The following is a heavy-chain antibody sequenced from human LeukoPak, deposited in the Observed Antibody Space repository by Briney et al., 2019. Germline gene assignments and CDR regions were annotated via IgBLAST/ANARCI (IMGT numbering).Heavy chain of an antibody. CDR1: GGSISSGGYS. D-gene: IGHD3-10*01. Sequence: SETLSLTCAVSGGSISSGGYSWSWIRQPPGKGLEWIGYIYHSGSTNYNPSLKSRVTISVDKSKNQFSLKLSSVTAADTAVYYCARGTEIRITMVRGVFLGMDVWGQGTTVTVSS. CDR2: IYHSGST. V-gene: IGHV4-30-2*01. J-gene: IGHJ6*02. CDR3: ARGTEIRITMVRGVFLGMDV.